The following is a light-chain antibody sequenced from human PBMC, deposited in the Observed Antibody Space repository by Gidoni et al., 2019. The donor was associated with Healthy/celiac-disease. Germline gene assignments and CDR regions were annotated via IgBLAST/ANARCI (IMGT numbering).Light chain of an antibody. J-gene: IGLJ3*02. CDR3: AAWDDSLNGFWV. CDR2: SNN. Sequence: QSVLTQPPSASGTPGQRVTISCSGSSSNLGSNTVNWYQQLPGTAPKLLIYSNNQRPSGVPDRFSGSKSGTSASLAISGLQSEDKADYYCAAWDDSLNGFWVFGGGTKLTVL. CDR1: SSNLGSNT. V-gene: IGLV1-44*01.